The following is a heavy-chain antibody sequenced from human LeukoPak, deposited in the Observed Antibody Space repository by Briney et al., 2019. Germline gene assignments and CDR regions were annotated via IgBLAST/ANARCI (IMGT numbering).Heavy chain of an antibody. CDR1: GYSISSGYY. Sequence: SETLSLTCAVSGYSISSGYYWGWIRQPPGKGLEWIGSIYHSGSTYYNPSLKSRVTISVDTSKNQFSLKLSSVTAADTAVYYCARRGGSSPRRNLYYFDYWGQGTLVTVSS. D-gene: IGHD6-6*01. J-gene: IGHJ4*02. CDR2: IYHSGST. CDR3: ARRGGSSPRRNLYYFDY. V-gene: IGHV4-38-2*01.